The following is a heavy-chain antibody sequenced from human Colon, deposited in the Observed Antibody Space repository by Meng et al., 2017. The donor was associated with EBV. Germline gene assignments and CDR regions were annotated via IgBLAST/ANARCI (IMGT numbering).Heavy chain of an antibody. Sequence: HVELPDLGPGRVNPSRTLSLPWTVSGCSSSSGDYYWSWIRQPPGKGLEWIGYIYYSGSTYYNPSLKSRVTISVDTSKNQFSLKLSSVTAADTAVYYCARDRGGLGAFDYWGQGTLVTVSS. V-gene: IGHV4-30-4*01. CDR1: GCSSSSGDYY. CDR2: IYYSGST. CDR3: ARDRGGLGAFDY. J-gene: IGHJ4*02. D-gene: IGHD5-12*01.